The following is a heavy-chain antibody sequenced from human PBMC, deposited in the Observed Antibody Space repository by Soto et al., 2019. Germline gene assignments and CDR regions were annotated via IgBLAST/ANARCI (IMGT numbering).Heavy chain of an antibody. D-gene: IGHD6-13*01. Sequence: GGSLRLSCEASGFTISSYAMSWVRQAPGKGLEWVSAVSGSGGTTYYANSVRGRFTISRDNSKNTQFLQMNSLTAEDTAVYYCAKSIAAAGYYYYYGMDVWGQGTTVTVSS. J-gene: IGHJ6*02. V-gene: IGHV3-23*01. CDR3: AKSIAAAGYYYYYGMDV. CDR2: VSGSGGTT. CDR1: GFTISSYA.